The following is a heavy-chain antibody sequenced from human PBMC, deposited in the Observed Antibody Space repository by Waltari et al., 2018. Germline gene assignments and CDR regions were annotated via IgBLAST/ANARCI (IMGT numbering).Heavy chain of an antibody. Sequence: QVQLQESGPGLVKPSQTLSLTCTVSGGSISSGSYYWSWIRQPAGKGLGWIGYIYTSGSTNYNPSLKSRVTISVDTSKNQFSLKLSSVTAADTAVYYCASSTYYYDSSGNTGGMDVWGQGTTVTVSS. D-gene: IGHD3-22*01. J-gene: IGHJ6*02. CDR1: GGSISSGSYY. V-gene: IGHV4-61*09. CDR2: IYTSGST. CDR3: ASSTYYYDSSGNTGGMDV.